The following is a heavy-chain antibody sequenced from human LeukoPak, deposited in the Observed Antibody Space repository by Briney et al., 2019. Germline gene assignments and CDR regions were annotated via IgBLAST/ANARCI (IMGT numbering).Heavy chain of an antibody. CDR3: ARDLVVVTDPFDP. V-gene: IGHV1-2*06. CDR2: INPNSGGT. D-gene: IGHD3-22*01. Sequence: ASVKVSCKASGYTFTGYYMHWVRQAPGQGLEWMGRINPNSGGTNYAQKFQGRVTMTRDTSISTAYMELSRLRSGDTAVYYCARDLVVVTDPFDPWGQGTLVTVSS. CDR1: GYTFTGYY. J-gene: IGHJ5*02.